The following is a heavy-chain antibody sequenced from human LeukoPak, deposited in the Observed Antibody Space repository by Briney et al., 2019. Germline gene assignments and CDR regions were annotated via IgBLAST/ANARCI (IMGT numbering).Heavy chain of an antibody. CDR2: ISSSGSTI. CDR3: ARDQTTVVRGYYGMDV. Sequence: GGSLRLSCAASGFTFSDYYMSWIRQAPGKGLEWVSYISSSGSTIYYADSVKGRFTISRDNAKNSLYLQMNSLRAEDTAVYYCARDQTTVVRGYYGMDVWGQGTTVTVSS. D-gene: IGHD4-23*01. V-gene: IGHV3-11*01. CDR1: GFTFSDYY. J-gene: IGHJ6*02.